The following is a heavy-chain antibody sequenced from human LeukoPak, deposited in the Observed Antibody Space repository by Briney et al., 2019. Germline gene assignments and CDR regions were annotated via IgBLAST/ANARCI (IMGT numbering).Heavy chain of an antibody. CDR3: ARRNSPSRTTALPRGRAFDF. D-gene: IGHD2/OR15-2a*01. V-gene: IGHV1-8*01. Sequence: ASMKVSCKASGYTFTSYDINWVRQATGQGLEWMGWMNPNSGNTGYAQKFQGRVTMTRNTSISTAYMELSSLRSEDTAVYYCARRNSPSRTTALPRGRAFDFWGQGTVVSVSS. J-gene: IGHJ3*01. CDR1: GYTFTSYD. CDR2: MNPNSGNT.